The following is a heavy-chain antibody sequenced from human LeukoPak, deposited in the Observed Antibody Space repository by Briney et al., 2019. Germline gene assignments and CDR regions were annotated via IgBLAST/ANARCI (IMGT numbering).Heavy chain of an antibody. V-gene: IGHV1-69*04. CDR2: IIPILGIA. J-gene: IGHJ4*02. CDR1: GGTFSSYA. CDR3: ASTSGVDSSGYYSAAY. Sequence: SVKVSCKASGGTFSSYAISWVRQAPGQGLEWMGRIIPILGIANYAQKFQGRVTITADKSTSTAYMELSSLRSEDTAVYYCASTSGVDSSGYYSAAYWDQGTLVTVSS. D-gene: IGHD3-22*01.